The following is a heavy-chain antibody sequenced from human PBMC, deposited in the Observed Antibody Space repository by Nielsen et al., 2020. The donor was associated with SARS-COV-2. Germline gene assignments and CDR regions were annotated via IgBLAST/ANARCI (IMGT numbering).Heavy chain of an antibody. Sequence: GESLKISCAASGFTFSSYGMHWVRQAPGKGLEWVAVIWYDGSNKYYADSVKGRFTISRDNSNNTLYLQMNSLRAEDTAVYYCARTLSGSYFAAFDIWGQGTMVTVSS. CDR1: GFTFSSYG. CDR3: ARTLSGSYFAAFDI. J-gene: IGHJ3*02. V-gene: IGHV3-33*01. D-gene: IGHD1-26*01. CDR2: IWYDGSNK.